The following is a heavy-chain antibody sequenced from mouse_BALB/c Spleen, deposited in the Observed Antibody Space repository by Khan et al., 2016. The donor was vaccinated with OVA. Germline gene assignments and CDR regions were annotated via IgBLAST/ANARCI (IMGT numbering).Heavy chain of an antibody. CDR1: GYTFTNYV. V-gene: IGHV1S136*01. J-gene: IGHJ3*01. Sequence: IQLVQSGPELVEPGASVKMSCKASGYTFTNYVMHWVKQKPGQGLEWIGYINPYNAGTRYNEKFKGKATLTSDISSTTAYMELSSLTSEDSAVSYLAREASSWDFSFPYWGQGTLVTVSA. CDR2: INPYNAGT. D-gene: IGHD4-1*01. CDR3: AREASSWDFSFPY.